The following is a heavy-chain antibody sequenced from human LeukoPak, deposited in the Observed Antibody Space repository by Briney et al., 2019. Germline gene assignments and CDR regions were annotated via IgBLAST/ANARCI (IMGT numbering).Heavy chain of an antibody. CDR3: ARGLQNYGGIEGDAFDI. D-gene: IGHD2-21*01. J-gene: IGHJ3*02. V-gene: IGHV1-69*05. CDR2: IIPIFGTA. CDR1: GGTFSSYA. Sequence: SVKVSCKASGGTFSSYAISWVRQAPGQGLEWMGGIIPIFGTANYAQKFQGRVTITTDESTSTAYMELSSLRSEDTAVYYCARGLQNYGGIEGDAFDIWGQGTMVTVYS.